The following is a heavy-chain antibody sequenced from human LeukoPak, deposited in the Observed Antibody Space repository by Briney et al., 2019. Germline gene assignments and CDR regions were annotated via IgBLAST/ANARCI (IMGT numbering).Heavy chain of an antibody. Sequence: SGGSLRLSCAASGFTFSNYAMSWVRQAPGKAPEWVSAIFHSGGTTYYADSVRGRFTISRDNSKNTLYLQMNSLRVEDTAIYYCAIAYGLDVWGQGTTVTVSS. CDR1: GFTFSNYA. V-gene: IGHV3-23*01. J-gene: IGHJ6*02. CDR2: IFHSGGTT. CDR3: AIAYGLDV.